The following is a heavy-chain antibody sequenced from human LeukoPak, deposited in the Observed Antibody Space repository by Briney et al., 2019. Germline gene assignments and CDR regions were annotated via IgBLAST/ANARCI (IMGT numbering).Heavy chain of an antibody. D-gene: IGHD4-11*01. CDR3: ARGLQDY. CDR2: IYSGGST. Sequence: PGGSLRLSCAASGFTFSNYAMSWVRQAPGKGLEWVSVIYSGGSTYYADSVKGRFTISRDNSKNTLYLQMNSLRAEDTAVYYCARGLQDYWGQGTLVTVSS. CDR1: GFTFSNYA. V-gene: IGHV3-53*01. J-gene: IGHJ4*02.